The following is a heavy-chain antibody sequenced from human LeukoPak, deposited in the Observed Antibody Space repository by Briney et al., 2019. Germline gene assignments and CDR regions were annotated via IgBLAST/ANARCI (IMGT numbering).Heavy chain of an antibody. CDR3: ARERKNYGDYGAYWYFDL. Sequence: PSETLSLTCAVYGGSFSGYYWSWIRQPPGKGLEWIGYIYYSGSTNYNPSLKSRVTISVDTSKNQFSLKLSSVTAADTAVYYCARERKNYGDYGAYWYFDLWGRGTLVTVSS. D-gene: IGHD4-17*01. CDR2: IYYSGST. J-gene: IGHJ2*01. V-gene: IGHV4-59*01. CDR1: GGSFSGYY.